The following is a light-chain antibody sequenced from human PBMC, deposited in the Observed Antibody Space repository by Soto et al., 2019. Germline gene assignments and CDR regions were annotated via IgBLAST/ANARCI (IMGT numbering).Light chain of an antibody. CDR2: DVT. Sequence: QSALTQPPSASGSPGQSVTISCTGTSSDVGGYNYVSWHQQHPGKAPKLIIYDVTKRPSGVPDRFSGSKSGYTASLTVSGLQAEDEADYYCISFAGCNIYVFGTGTKLTVL. J-gene: IGLJ1*01. CDR3: ISFAGCNIYV. V-gene: IGLV2-8*01. CDR1: SSDVGGYNY.